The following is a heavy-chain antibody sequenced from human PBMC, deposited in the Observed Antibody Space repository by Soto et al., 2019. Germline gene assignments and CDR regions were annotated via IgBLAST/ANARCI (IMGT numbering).Heavy chain of an antibody. J-gene: IGHJ4*02. CDR2: IIPILGIA. Sequence: GASVKVSCKASGGAFSSYTISWVRQAPGQGLEWMGRIIPILGIANYAQKFQGRFTISRDNSKNTLYLQMNSLRAEDTAVYYCADGTYFDYWGQGTLVTVSS. V-gene: IGHV1-69*02. CDR3: ADGTYFDY. CDR1: GGAFSSYT. D-gene: IGHD1-1*01.